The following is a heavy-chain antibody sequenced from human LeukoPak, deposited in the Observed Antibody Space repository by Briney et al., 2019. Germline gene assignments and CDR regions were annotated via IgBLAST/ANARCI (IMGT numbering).Heavy chain of an antibody. J-gene: IGHJ5*02. CDR3: ARDPRTTTSRNWFDP. CDR1: GGSLSGYY. V-gene: IGHV4-34*01. CDR2: IKYSGNT. D-gene: IGHD1/OR15-1a*01. Sequence: SETLSLTCAVYGGSLSGYYWSWIRQPPGKGLEWIGEIKYSGNTNYNPSLKSRVTMSVDMSKNQISLKLNSVTAADTAVYYCARDPRTTTSRNWFDPLGQGTLVTVSA.